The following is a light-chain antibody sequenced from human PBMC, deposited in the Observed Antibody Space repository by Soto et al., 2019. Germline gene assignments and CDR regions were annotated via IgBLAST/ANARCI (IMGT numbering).Light chain of an antibody. CDR3: QQYYDAPQN. V-gene: IGKV4-1*01. CDR2: WAS. CDR1: QSVLYSSNNKNY. J-gene: IGKJ1*01. Sequence: DIVMTQSPDSLAVSLGERATINCKSSQSVLYSSNNKNYLAWYQQKPGQAPKLLIYWASTRESGVPDRFSGSGSGTDFTLTISSLQAEDVAVYYCQQYYDAPQNFGQGTKVEIK.